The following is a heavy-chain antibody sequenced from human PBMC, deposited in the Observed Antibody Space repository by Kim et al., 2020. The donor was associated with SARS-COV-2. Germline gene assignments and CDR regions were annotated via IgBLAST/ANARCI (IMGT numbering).Heavy chain of an antibody. J-gene: IGHJ5*02. Sequence: GGSLRLSCAASGFTFSSYWMHWVRQAPGKGLVWVSRINSDGSSTSYADSVKGRFTISRDNAKNTLYLQMNSLRAEDTAVYYCARDDYYYDSSGYYNWFDPWGQGTLVTVSS. CDR1: GFTFSSYW. CDR2: INSDGSST. D-gene: IGHD3-22*01. CDR3: ARDDYYYDSSGYYNWFDP. V-gene: IGHV3-74*01.